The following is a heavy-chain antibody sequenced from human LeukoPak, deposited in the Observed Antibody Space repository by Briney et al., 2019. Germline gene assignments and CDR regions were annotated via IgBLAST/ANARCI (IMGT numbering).Heavy chain of an antibody. CDR3: ARDRGWAYSNYCDY. J-gene: IGHJ4*02. V-gene: IGHV1-2*02. CDR1: GYTFTGYY. D-gene: IGHD4-11*01. Sequence: ASVKVSCKASGYTFTGYYMHWVRQAPGQGLEWMGWINPNSGGTNYAQKFQGRVTMTRDTSISTAYMELSKLRSDDTAVYYCARDRGWAYSNYCDYWGQGTLVTVSS. CDR2: INPNSGGT.